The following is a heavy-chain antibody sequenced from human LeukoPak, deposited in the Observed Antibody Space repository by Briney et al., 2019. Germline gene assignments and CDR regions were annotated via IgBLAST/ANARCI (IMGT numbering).Heavy chain of an antibody. V-gene: IGHV1-2*02. Sequence: ASVKVSCKASGYTFTGYYMHWVRQAPGQELEWMGWINPNSGGTNYAQKFQGRVTMTRDTSISTAYMELSRLRSDDTAVYYCARDLYPSAAGTFSNWFDPWGQGTLVTVSS. CDR3: ARDLYPSAAGTFSNWFDP. D-gene: IGHD6-13*01. CDR1: GYTFTGYY. CDR2: INPNSGGT. J-gene: IGHJ5*02.